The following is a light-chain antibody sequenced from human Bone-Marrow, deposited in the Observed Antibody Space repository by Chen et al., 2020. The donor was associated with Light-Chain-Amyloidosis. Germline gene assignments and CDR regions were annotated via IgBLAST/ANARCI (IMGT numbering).Light chain of an antibody. CDR1: QSVNNY. CDR2: DAS. J-gene: IGKJ1*01. CDR3: QQRANWPWT. V-gene: IGKV3-11*01. Sequence: EIVLTQSPATLSLSPGERGTLSCRASQSVNNYLAWYQQKPGQAPRLLIYDASNRATGIPARFSGSGSGTGFTLTISRLEPEDFAVYYCQQRANWPWTFGQGTKVEI.